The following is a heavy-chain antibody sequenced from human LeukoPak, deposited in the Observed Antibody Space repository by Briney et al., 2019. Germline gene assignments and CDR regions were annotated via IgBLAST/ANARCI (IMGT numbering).Heavy chain of an antibody. CDR2: INTNTGNP. CDR3: ARDIVVVVAATPQPQIDY. Sequence: ASVKVSCKASGYTFSGYYMHWVRQAPGQGLEWMGWINTNTGNPTYAQGFTGRFVFSLDTSVSTAYLQISSLKAEDTAVYYCARDIVVVVAATPQPQIDYWGQGTLVTVSS. V-gene: IGHV7-4-1*02. CDR1: GYTFSGYY. J-gene: IGHJ4*02. D-gene: IGHD2-15*01.